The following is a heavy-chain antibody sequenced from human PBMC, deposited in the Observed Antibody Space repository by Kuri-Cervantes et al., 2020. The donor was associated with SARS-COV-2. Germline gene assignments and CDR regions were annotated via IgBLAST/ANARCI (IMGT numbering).Heavy chain of an antibody. D-gene: IGHD2-2*02. CDR2: ISAYNGNT. Sequence: ASVKVSCKASGYTFTSYGISWVRQAPGQGLEWMGWISAYNGNTNYAQKLQGRVTMTTDTSTSTAYMELRSLRSDDTAVYYCARVRTYCSSTSCYTGYFQHWGQGTLVTDSS. V-gene: IGHV1-18*01. J-gene: IGHJ1*01. CDR1: GYTFTSYG. CDR3: ARVRTYCSSTSCYTGYFQH.